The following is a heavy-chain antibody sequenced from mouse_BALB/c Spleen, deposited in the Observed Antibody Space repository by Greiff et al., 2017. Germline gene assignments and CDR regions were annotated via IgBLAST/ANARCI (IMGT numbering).Heavy chain of an antibody. Sequence: EVQLVESGGDLVKPGGSLKLSCAASGFTFSSYGMSWVRQTPDKRLEWVATISSGGSYTYYPDSVKGRFTISRDNAKNTLYLQMSSLKSEDTAMYYCARLQDWAMDYWGQGTSVTVSS. CDR3: ARLQDWAMDY. CDR2: ISSGGSYT. CDR1: GFTFSSYG. D-gene: IGHD4-1*01. V-gene: IGHV5-6*01. J-gene: IGHJ4*01.